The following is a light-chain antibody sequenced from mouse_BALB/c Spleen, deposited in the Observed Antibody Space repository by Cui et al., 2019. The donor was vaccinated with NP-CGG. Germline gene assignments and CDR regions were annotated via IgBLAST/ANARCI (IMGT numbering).Light chain of an antibody. Sequence: VLTQESALTTSPGETVTLTCRSSTGAVTTTNYANWVQEKPDHLFTGLIGGTDNRAPGVPARFSGSLIGDKAALTITGAQTEDEAIYFCALWFSNHWVFGGGTKLTVL. J-gene: IGLJ1*01. V-gene: IGLV1*01. CDR1: TGAVTTTNY. CDR3: ALWFSNHWV. CDR2: GTD.